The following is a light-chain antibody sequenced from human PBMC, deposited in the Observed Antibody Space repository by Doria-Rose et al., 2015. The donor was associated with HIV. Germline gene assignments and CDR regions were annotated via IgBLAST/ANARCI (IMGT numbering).Light chain of an antibody. V-gene: IGLV1-40*01. J-gene: IGLJ1*01. CDR3: QSYDSSLSGYV. CDR2: GNN. CDR1: SSNIGAGYD. Sequence: QPGLTQPPSVSGAPGQRVTISCTGSSSNIGAGYDVHWYQHLPGTAPKLLISGNNNRPSGVPDRFSGSKSGTPASLAITGLQADDEADYYCQSYDSSLSGYVFGTGTKVTVL.